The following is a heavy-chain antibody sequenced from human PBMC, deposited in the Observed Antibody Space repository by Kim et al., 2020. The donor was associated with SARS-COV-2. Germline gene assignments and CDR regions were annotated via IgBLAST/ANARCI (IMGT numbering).Heavy chain of an antibody. V-gene: IGHV3-23*01. CDR2: IGGSSGNT. CDR3: AKVETKWIKKGAFDI. Sequence: GGSLRLSCAASGFTFSSYAMSWVRQAPGKGPEWVSAIGGSSGNTFYADFVKGQFTISRDNSKNTLYLQMNSLRVEDTAIYYCAKVETKWIKKGAFDIWGQGTMVTVSS. D-gene: IGHD2-2*03. J-gene: IGHJ3*02. CDR1: GFTFSSYA.